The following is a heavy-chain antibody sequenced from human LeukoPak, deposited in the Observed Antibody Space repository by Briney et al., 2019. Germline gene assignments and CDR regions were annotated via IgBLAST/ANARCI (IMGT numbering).Heavy chain of an antibody. CDR2: ISAYNGNT. CDR3: ARVPTAMVRGVIILYYFDY. Sequence: ASVKVSCKASGYTFTSYGISWVRQAPGQGLEWMGWISAYNGNTNYAQKLQGRVTMTTDTSTSTAYMELRSLRSDDTAVYYCARVPTAMVRGVIILYYFDYWGQGTLVTVSS. D-gene: IGHD3-10*01. V-gene: IGHV1-18*01. CDR1: GYTFTSYG. J-gene: IGHJ4*02.